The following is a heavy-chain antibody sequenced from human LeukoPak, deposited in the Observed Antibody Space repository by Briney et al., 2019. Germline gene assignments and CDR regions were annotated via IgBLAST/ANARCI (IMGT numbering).Heavy chain of an antibody. V-gene: IGHV3-15*01. CDR2: IKSKTDGGTT. J-gene: IGHJ4*02. CDR1: GFTFSNAW. CDR3: TTDRGGIQLWFIY. D-gene: IGHD5-18*01. Sequence: GGSLRLSCAASGFTFSNAWMSWVRQAPGKGLEWVGRIKSKTDGGTTDYAAPVKGRFTISRDGSKNTLYLQMNSLKTEDTAVYYCTTDRGGIQLWFIYWGQGTLVTVSS.